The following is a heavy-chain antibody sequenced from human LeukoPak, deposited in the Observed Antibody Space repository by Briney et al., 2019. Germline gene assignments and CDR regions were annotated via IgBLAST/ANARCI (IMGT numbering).Heavy chain of an antibody. D-gene: IGHD3-10*01. Sequence: SVKVSCKASGGTFSSYAISWVRQAPGQGLEWMGGIIPIFGTANYAQKFQGRVTMTRDTSTSTVYMELSSLRSEDTAVHYCARSMIRGATYYFDYWGQGTLVTVSS. CDR3: ARSMIRGATYYFDY. CDR2: IIPIFGTA. V-gene: IGHV1-69*05. J-gene: IGHJ4*02. CDR1: GGTFSSYA.